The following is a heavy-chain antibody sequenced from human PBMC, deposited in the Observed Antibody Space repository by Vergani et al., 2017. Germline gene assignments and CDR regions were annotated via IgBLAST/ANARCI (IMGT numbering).Heavy chain of an antibody. V-gene: IGHV3-33*06. J-gene: IGHJ6*03. CDR3: ANDLGGWNNISSAYYMDV. D-gene: IGHD3-16*01. CDR2: IWYDGSNK. CDR1: GFRFSSYG. Sequence: QVQLVESGGGVVQPGRSLRLSCAASGFRFSSYGMNLVRQAPGKGLEWVAVIWYDGSNKYYADSVKGRFTIPRDNSQYTVNLQMNSLRVDDTAVYYCANDLGGWNNISSAYYMDVWGQGTPVTV.